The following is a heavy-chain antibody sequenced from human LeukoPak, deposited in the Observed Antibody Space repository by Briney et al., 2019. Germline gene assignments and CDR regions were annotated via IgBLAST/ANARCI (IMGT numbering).Heavy chain of an antibody. J-gene: IGHJ3*02. V-gene: IGHV4-30-2*01. CDR3: ARDPDIVAEGDAFDI. CDR2: IYHSGST. Sequence: SQTLSLTCTVSGGSLSSGGYYWSWIRQPPGKGLEWIGYIYHSGSTYYNPSLKSRVTISVDRSKNQFSLKLSSVTAADTAVYYCARDPDIVAEGDAFDIWGQGTMVTVSS. D-gene: IGHD5-12*01. CDR1: GGSLSSGGYY.